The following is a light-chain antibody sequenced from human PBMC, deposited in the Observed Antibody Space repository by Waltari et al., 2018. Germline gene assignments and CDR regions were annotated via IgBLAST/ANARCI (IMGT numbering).Light chain of an antibody. J-gene: IGLJ2*01. CDR3: CSYAGSYTV. V-gene: IGLV2-11*01. CDR2: DVN. CDR1: SLAVCGYHY. Sequence: QSALTQPRSVSGSPGQSVTISCPGTSLAVCGYHYSSWYQQHPGKVPKLIIYDVNKRPSGVPDRFSGSKSGNTASLTVSGLQAEDEADYYCCSYAGSYTVFGGGTKLTVL.